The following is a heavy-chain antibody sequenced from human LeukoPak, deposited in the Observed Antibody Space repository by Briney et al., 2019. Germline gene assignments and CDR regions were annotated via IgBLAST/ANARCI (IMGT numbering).Heavy chain of an antibody. CDR2: ISYDGSNK. Sequence: PGRSLRLSCAASGFTFSSYAMHWVRQAPGKGLEWVAVISYDGSNKYYADSVKGRFTISRDNSKNTLYLQMNSLRAEDTAVYYCAKGPTLFLGYCSGGSCYRGDYFDYWGQGTLVTVSS. D-gene: IGHD2-15*01. J-gene: IGHJ4*02. CDR1: GFTFSSYA. CDR3: AKGPTLFLGYCSGGSCYRGDYFDY. V-gene: IGHV3-30-3*01.